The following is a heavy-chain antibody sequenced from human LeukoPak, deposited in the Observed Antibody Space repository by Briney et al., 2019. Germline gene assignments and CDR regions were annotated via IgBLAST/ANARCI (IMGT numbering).Heavy chain of an antibody. CDR2: ISYDGSNK. J-gene: IGHJ4*02. Sequence: PGGSLRLSCAASGFTFSSYGMHWVRQAPGKGLEWVAVISYDGSNKYYADPVKGRFTISRDNSKNTLYLRMNSLRAEDTAVYYCAKDHTYSGSSDYWGQGTLVTVSS. D-gene: IGHD1-26*01. CDR1: GFTFSSYG. CDR3: AKDHTYSGSSDY. V-gene: IGHV3-30*18.